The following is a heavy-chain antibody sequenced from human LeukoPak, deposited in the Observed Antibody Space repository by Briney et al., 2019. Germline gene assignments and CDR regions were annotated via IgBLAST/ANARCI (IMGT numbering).Heavy chain of an antibody. Sequence: PGGSLRLSCAASGFTFSTYGMHWVRQAPGKGLEWVAVISSDGSNKYYADSVKGRFTISRDNSKNTLYLQMNSLTPEDTAVYYCAKDWPTLDVWGQGTTVTVSS. J-gene: IGHJ6*02. CDR3: AKDWPTLDV. CDR2: ISSDGSNK. V-gene: IGHV3-30*18. CDR1: GFTFSTYG.